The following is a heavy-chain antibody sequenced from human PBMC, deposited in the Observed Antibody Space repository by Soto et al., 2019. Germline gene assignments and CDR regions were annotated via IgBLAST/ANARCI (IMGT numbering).Heavy chain of an antibody. CDR3: ARFSASENWYFDL. J-gene: IGHJ2*01. Sequence: PGGSLRLSCAASGFTFSVSAMHWVRQASGKGLEWVGRVRSKGNNYATTYAALVKGRFTISRDDSKNTAYLQMNSLKTEDTAVYFCARFSASENWYFDLWGRGTLVTVSS. V-gene: IGHV3-73*01. CDR2: VRSKGNNYAT. CDR1: GFTFSVSA. D-gene: IGHD5-12*01.